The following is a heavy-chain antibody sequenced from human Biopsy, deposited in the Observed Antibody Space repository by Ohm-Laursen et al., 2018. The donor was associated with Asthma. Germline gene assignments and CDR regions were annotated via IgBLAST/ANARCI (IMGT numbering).Heavy chain of an antibody. CDR2: KFHSGNT. CDR3: VRGPEMDV. D-gene: IGHD1-14*01. J-gene: IGHJ6*02. V-gene: IGHV4-34*01. CDR1: GCALSDYS. Sequence: VTLSLTCAVYGCALSDYSWGWMRRPPGKGLVWIGEKFHSGNTDVITSLQSRVTIFTDTSKKLFSLRLASVTVADTAVYCYVRGPEMDVWGQGTTVTVS.